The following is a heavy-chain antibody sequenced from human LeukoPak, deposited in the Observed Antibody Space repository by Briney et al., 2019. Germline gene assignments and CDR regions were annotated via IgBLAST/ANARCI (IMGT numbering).Heavy chain of an antibody. V-gene: IGHV4-59*01. CDR3: ARDEGGRLQWHY. Sequence: SETLSLTCTVSGGSISGYYWTWIRQPPGKGLEWIGYIYYSGRTNYNPSLKRRVTISVDTSKNQFSLRLTSVTAADTAVYYCARDEGGRLQWHYWGQGTLVTVSS. D-gene: IGHD4-11*01. CDR1: GGSISGYY. CDR2: IYYSGRT. J-gene: IGHJ4*02.